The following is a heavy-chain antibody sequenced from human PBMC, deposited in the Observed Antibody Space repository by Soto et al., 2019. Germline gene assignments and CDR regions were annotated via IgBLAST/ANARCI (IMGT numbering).Heavy chain of an antibody. CDR3: ARKGAREQLVRWFDP. CDR1: GGSFSGYY. V-gene: IGHV4-34*01. CDR2: INHSGST. J-gene: IGHJ5*02. D-gene: IGHD6-6*01. Sequence: SETLSLTCAVYGGSFSGYYWSWIRQPPGKGLEWIGEINHSGSTNYNPSLKSRVTISVDTSKNQFSLKLSSVTAADTAVYYCARKGAREQLVRWFDPWGQGTLVTVSS.